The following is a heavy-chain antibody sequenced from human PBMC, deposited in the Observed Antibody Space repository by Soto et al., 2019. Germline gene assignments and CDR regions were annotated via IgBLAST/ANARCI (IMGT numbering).Heavy chain of an antibody. Sequence: QVQLVESGGGVVQPGRSLRLSCVASGFTFSRYGMHWVRQAPGKGLEWVAVIWNDGCKQVYDDSVKGRFTISRDNSKNTLYLEMDSLRDEDTSVYYCARDDDYEANAIDLWGQGTLVTVSS. CDR3: ARDDDYEANAIDL. CDR2: IWNDGCKQ. J-gene: IGHJ5*02. CDR1: GFTFSRYG. V-gene: IGHV3-33*01. D-gene: IGHD4-17*01.